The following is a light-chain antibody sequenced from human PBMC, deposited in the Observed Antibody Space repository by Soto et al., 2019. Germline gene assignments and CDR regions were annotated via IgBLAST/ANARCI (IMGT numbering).Light chain of an antibody. CDR3: QQYHAYPPT. CDR1: QGIGTY. V-gene: IGKV1-8*01. Sequence: ATRMTQSPPSFSASTGDRVTIPCRASQGIGTYLAWYQQRPGKAPNLLIYSASILQSGVPSRFSGSGSGTDFTLTITSLQSEDFATYYCQQYHAYPPTFGQGTNVGIK. J-gene: IGKJ1*01. CDR2: SAS.